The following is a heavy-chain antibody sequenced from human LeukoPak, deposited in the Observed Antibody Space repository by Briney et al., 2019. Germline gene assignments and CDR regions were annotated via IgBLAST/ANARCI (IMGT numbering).Heavy chain of an antibody. J-gene: IGHJ6*03. D-gene: IGHD5-18*01. CDR1: GYTFTGYY. V-gene: IGHV1-46*01. CDR3: ARDRVDTAMASRFYYYYYMDV. Sequence: HAASVKVSCKASGYTFTGYYMHWVRQAPGQGLEWMGIINPSGGSTSYAQKFQGRVTMTRDMSTSTVYMELSSLRSEDTAVYYCARDRVDTAMASRFYYYYYMDVWGKGTTVTVSS. CDR2: INPSGGST.